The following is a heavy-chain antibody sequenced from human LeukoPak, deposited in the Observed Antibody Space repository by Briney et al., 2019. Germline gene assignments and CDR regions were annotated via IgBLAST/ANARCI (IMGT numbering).Heavy chain of an antibody. V-gene: IGHV4-39*01. CDR2: IFYSGST. D-gene: IGHD6-13*01. CDR3: TRQQQGGFDY. J-gene: IGHJ4*02. Sequence: SETLSLTCTVSGGSISSSNYYWGWIRQPPGKGLEWIGNIFYSGSTHYNPSLKSRVTISVDTSKNQFSLQLNSVTPDDTAVYYCTRQQQGGFDYWGQGTLVTVSS. CDR1: GGSISSSNYY.